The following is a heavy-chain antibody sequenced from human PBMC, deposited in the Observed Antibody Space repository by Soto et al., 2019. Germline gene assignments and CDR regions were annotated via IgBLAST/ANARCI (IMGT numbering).Heavy chain of an antibody. CDR2: IIPIFGTA. V-gene: IGHV1-69*12. Sequence: QVQLVQSGAEVKKPGSSVKVSCKASGGTFSSYAISWVRQAPGQGLEWMGGIIPIFGTANYAQKFQGRVTITADESTSTAYMELSSLRSEDTAVYYCARDGGRDGYQGPYGIDVWGQGTTVTVSS. CDR3: ARDGGRDGYQGPYGIDV. CDR1: GGTFSSYA. D-gene: IGHD5-12*01. J-gene: IGHJ6*02.